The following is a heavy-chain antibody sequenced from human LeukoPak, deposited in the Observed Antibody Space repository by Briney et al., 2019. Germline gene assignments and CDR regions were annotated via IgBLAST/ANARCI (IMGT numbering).Heavy chain of an antibody. CDR1: GFTFSDYY. V-gene: IGHV3-11*01. D-gene: IGHD3-9*01. CDR3: ARDLILTGSDAFDI. Sequence: KPGGSLRLSCAASGFTFSDYYMSWIRQAPGKGLEWVSYISSSGSTIYYADSVKGRFTISRDNAKNSLYLQMNSLRAEDTAVYYCARDLILTGSDAFDIWGQGTMVTVSS. J-gene: IGHJ3*02. CDR2: ISSSGSTI.